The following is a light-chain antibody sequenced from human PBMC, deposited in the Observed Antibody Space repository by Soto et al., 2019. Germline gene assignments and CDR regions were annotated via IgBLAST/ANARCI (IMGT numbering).Light chain of an antibody. J-gene: IGKJ4*01. V-gene: IGKV3-20*01. Sequence: EIVLKQSPDTLSLSPGERATLSCRASQSVRSNYLAWYQQKPGQAPRFLIYDPSSRATGIPDRFSGSGSGTDFTLTISRLEPEDFAVYYCQQYGSTPLTFGGGTKVDIK. CDR2: DPS. CDR1: QSVRSNY. CDR3: QQYGSTPLT.